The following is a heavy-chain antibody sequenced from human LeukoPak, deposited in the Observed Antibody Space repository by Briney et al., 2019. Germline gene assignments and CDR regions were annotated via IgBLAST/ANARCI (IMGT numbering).Heavy chain of an antibody. Sequence: PGGSLRLSCAASGFTFSGYAMHWVRQAPGKGLEWVAVISYDGSNKYYADSVKGRFTISRDNSKNTLYLQMNSLRAEDTAVYSCARDPPPVVTATNIGYFQHWGQGTLVTVSS. D-gene: IGHD2-21*02. J-gene: IGHJ1*01. CDR1: GFTFSGYA. CDR2: ISYDGSNK. CDR3: ARDPPPVVTATNIGYFQH. V-gene: IGHV3-30-3*01.